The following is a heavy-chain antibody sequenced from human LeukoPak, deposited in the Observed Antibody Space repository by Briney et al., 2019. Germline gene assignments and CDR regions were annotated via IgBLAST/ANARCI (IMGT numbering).Heavy chain of an antibody. CDR3: ARVNWNYGLGYAFDI. CDR2: IYASGST. D-gene: IGHD1-7*01. V-gene: IGHV4-4*07. Sequence: SETLSLTCTVSGGSINYNYWSWIRQPAGRGLEWIGRIYASGSTNYNPSLKSQVTMSVDTSNNQLSLKMTSVTAADTAVYYCARVNWNYGLGYAFDIWGQGTMVTVSS. CDR1: GGSINYNY. J-gene: IGHJ3*02.